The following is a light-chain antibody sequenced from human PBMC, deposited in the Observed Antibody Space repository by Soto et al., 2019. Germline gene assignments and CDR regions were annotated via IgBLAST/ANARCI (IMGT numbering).Light chain of an antibody. V-gene: IGKV3-20*01. CDR3: QQYSSSPYT. J-gene: IGKJ5*01. CDR1: QSVTSTY. Sequence: EIVLTQSPGTLSLSPGERATLSCRASQSVTSTYFAWYQQRPGQAPRLLIYGASSRATGIPDRFSGRGSGTDFTLTISRLEPEAFAVYYCQQYSSSPYTFGQGTRLEIK. CDR2: GAS.